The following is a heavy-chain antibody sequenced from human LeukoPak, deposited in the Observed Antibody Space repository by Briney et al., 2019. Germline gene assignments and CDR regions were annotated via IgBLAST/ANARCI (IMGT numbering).Heavy chain of an antibody. V-gene: IGHV3-13*01. J-gene: IGHJ5*02. CDR3: TRGHYLGFEP. Sequence: QSGGSLRLSCEASGLTFRTNDFHWVRQAPGKGLEWVSGVGTVGGIYYADSVRGRFTLSREDAKNSLFLQMNSLRVEDTAVYYCTRGHYLGFEPWGQGVLVTVSA. CDR1: GLTFRTND. CDR2: VGTVGGI. D-gene: IGHD2/OR15-2a*01.